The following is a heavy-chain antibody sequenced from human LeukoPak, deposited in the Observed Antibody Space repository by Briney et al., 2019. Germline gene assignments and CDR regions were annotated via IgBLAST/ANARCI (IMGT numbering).Heavy chain of an antibody. CDR2: FDPEDGET. J-gene: IGHJ4*02. D-gene: IGHD3-10*01. Sequence: ASVKVSCKASGYTFTGYYMHWVRQAPGKGLEWMGGFDPEDGETIYAQKFQGRVTMTEDTSTDTAYMELSSLRSEDTAVYYCATDLRTLRGVTRDYWGQGTLVTVSS. V-gene: IGHV1-24*01. CDR1: GYTFTGYY. CDR3: ATDLRTLRGVTRDY.